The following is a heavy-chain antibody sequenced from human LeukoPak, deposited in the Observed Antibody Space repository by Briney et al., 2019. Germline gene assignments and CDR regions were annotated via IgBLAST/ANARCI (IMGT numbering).Heavy chain of an antibody. Sequence: PGGSLRLSCAASGVTFSSYGMHWVSHAPGKGLEWVAVISYDGSNKYYADSVKGRFTISRDNSKNTLYLQMNSLRAEDTAVYYCAKDSCSGGSCYSFDYRGQGTLVTVSS. CDR3: AKDSCSGGSCYSFDY. J-gene: IGHJ4*02. V-gene: IGHV3-30*18. D-gene: IGHD2-15*01. CDR2: ISYDGSNK. CDR1: GVTFSSYG.